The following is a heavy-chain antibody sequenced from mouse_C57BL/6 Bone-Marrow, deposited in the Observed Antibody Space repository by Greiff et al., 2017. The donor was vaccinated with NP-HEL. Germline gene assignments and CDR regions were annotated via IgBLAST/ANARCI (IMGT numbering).Heavy chain of an antibody. D-gene: IGHD2-10*02. V-gene: IGHV5-16*01. CDR1: GFTFSDYY. CDR3: ARGGAFHTTLVEGWYFDV. Sequence: EVMLVESEGGLVQPGSSMKLSCTASGFTFSDYYMAWVRQVPEKGLEWVANINYDGSSTYYLDSLKSRFIISRDNAKNILYLQMSSLKSEDTATYYCARGGAFHTTLVEGWYFDVWGTGTTVTVSS. J-gene: IGHJ1*03. CDR2: INYDGSST.